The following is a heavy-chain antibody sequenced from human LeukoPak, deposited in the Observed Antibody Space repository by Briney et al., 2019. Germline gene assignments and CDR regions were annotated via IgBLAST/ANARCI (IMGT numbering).Heavy chain of an antibody. J-gene: IGHJ6*02. CDR1: GGSINSSSYY. Sequence: SETLFLTCTVSGGSINSSSYYWGWVRQPPGKGLEWIGSMYYRGSTYYNPSLKSRVTISVDTSKNQFSLKLSSVTAADTAVYYCARDAGHQLSRRNYYAMDVWGQGTTVTVS. D-gene: IGHD1-1*01. CDR2: MYYRGST. V-gene: IGHV4-39*07. CDR3: ARDAGHQLSRRNYYAMDV.